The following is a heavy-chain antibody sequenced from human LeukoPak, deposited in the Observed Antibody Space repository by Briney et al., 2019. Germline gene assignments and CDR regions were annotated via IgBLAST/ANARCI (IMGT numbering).Heavy chain of an antibody. J-gene: IGHJ4*02. D-gene: IGHD2-2*01. CDR3: ARGGCSSTSCLDY. V-gene: IGHV3-53*01. CDR2: IYSGGST. CDR1: GFTVSSNY. Sequence: GGSLRLSCAASGFTVSSNYMSWVRQAPGKGLEWVSVIYSGGSTYYADSVKGRFTISRDNSKNTLYLQMNSLRAEDTAVYFCARGGCSSTSCLDYWGQGSLVTVSS.